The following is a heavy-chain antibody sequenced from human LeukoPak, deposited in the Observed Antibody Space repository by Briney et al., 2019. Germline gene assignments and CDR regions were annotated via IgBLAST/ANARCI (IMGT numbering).Heavy chain of an antibody. Sequence: PSETLSLTCTVSGGSISSYYWSWIRQPAGKGLEWIGRIYTSGSTNYNPSLKSRVTMSVDTSKNQFSLKLSSVTAADTAVYYCARELMEDGYNYRPVYYYYYMDVWGKGTTVTVSS. D-gene: IGHD5-24*01. CDR2: IYTSGST. CDR3: ARELMEDGYNYRPVYYYYYMDV. CDR1: GGSISSYY. J-gene: IGHJ6*03. V-gene: IGHV4-4*07.